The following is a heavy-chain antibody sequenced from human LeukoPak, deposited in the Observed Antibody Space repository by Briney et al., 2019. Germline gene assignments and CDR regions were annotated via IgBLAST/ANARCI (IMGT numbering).Heavy chain of an antibody. D-gene: IGHD2-21*02. CDR1: GFTFSHYF. Sequence: AGGSLRLSCAASGFTFSHYFMHWVRQAPGKGLEWVADIASDGSHTFYVESVKGRFTISRDNSKNTLYLQMNSLGPEDTAVYFCARERQDTVIHSGAFDIWGQGTMVTVSS. V-gene: IGHV3-30-3*01. CDR3: ARERQDTVIHSGAFDI. J-gene: IGHJ3*02. CDR2: IASDGSHT.